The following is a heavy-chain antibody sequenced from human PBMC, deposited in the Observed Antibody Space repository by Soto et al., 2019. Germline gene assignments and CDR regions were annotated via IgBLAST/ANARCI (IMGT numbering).Heavy chain of an antibody. CDR2: FNPEDGET. CDR1: GYTLTELS. J-gene: IGHJ3*02. CDR3: ATQCTHCFAADAFDI. V-gene: IGHV1-24*01. Sequence: QVQLVQSGAEVKKPGASVKVSCKVSGYTLTELSMHWVRQAPGKGLEWMGGFNPEDGETFYAQKFQGRVTMTEDTSTDTAYMELRSLRSEDTAVYYCATQCTHCFAADAFDIWGQGTMVTVSS. D-gene: IGHD2-2*01.